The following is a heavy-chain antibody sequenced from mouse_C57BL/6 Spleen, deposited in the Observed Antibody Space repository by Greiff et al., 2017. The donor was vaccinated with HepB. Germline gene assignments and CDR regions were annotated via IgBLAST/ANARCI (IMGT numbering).Heavy chain of an antibody. CDR1: GYSFTGYY. D-gene: IGHD2-5*01. J-gene: IGHJ3*01. CDR2: INPSTGGT. V-gene: IGHV1-42*01. CDR3: ARAGSNYEGFAY. Sequence: EVHLVESGPELVKPGASVTISCKASGYSFTGYYMNWVKQSPEKSLEWIGEINPSTGGTTYNQKFKAKATLTVDKSSSTAYMQLKSLTSEDSAVYYCARAGSNYEGFAYWGQGTLVTVSA.